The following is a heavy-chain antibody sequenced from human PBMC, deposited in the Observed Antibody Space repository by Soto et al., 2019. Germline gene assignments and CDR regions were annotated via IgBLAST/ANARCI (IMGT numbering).Heavy chain of an antibody. CDR3: ARVYPRKGFGESDP. V-gene: IGHV1-18*04. J-gene: IGHJ5*02. Sequence: ASVKVSCKASGYTFTSYGISWVRQAPGQGLEWMGWISAYNGNTNYAQKLQGRVTMTTDTSTSTAYMELRSLRSDDTAVYYCARVYPRKGFGESDPWGQGTLVTVSS. CDR2: ISAYNGNT. CDR1: GYTFTSYG. D-gene: IGHD3-10*01.